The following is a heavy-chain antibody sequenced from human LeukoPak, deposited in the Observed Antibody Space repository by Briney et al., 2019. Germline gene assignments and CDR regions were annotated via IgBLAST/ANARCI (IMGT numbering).Heavy chain of an antibody. CDR3: ARAPGDPPNY. Sequence: PGGSLRLSCEVSGFTFSSYWMNWVRQAPGKGLEWVANIKQDGSEIYYVGSVKGRFTISRDNAKNSLYLQMKSLRVEDTAVYYCARAPGDPPNYWGQGTLVTVSS. V-gene: IGHV3-7*03. CDR2: IKQDGSEI. CDR1: GFTFSSYW. J-gene: IGHJ4*02.